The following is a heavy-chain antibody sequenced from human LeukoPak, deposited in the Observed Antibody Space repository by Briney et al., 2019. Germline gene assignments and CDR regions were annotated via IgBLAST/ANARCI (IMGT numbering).Heavy chain of an antibody. CDR3: ARAGNYRFDY. Sequence: GGSLRLSCAASGFSFSRYSMSWVRQAPGKGLVWVSRINADGSTIDYADSVKGRFTISRDNAKDTLYLQMNSLRDEDTAVYYCARAGNYRFDYWGQGTLVTVSS. CDR2: INADGSTI. CDR1: GFSFSRYS. J-gene: IGHJ4*02. V-gene: IGHV3-74*01. D-gene: IGHD1-14*01.